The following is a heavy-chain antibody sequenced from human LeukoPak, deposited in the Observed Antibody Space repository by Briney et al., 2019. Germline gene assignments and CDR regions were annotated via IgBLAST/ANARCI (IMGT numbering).Heavy chain of an antibody. CDR3: ARGATYAYYQDY. CDR2: IKYDVSST. CDR1: GFTFSSHW. V-gene: IGHV3-74*01. Sequence: GGSLRLSCADSGFTFSSHWMHWVRQAPGKGLVWVSRIKYDVSSTSYADSVKGRFTISRDNAKSTLYLQMNSLRAEDTAVYYCARGATYAYYQDYWGQGTLVTVSS. D-gene: IGHD1-26*01. J-gene: IGHJ4*02.